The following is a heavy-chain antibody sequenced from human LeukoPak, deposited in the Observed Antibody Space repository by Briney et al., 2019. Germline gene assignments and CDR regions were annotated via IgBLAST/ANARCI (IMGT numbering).Heavy chain of an antibody. V-gene: IGHV3-48*03. CDR1: GFTFSRFE. J-gene: IGHJ5*02. Sequence: PGGSLRLSCVASGFTFSRFEMNWVRQAPGKGLEWISHISSGTYIAYADSVKGRFTISRDNAKNSLYLQMNSLRAEDTAVYYCARTGDGYNSVFALGLDPWGQGTLVTVSS. D-gene: IGHD5-24*01. CDR3: ARTGDGYNSVFALGLDP. CDR2: ISSGTYI.